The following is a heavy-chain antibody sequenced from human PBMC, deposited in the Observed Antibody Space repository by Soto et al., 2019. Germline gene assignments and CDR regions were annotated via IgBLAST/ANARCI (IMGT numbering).Heavy chain of an antibody. D-gene: IGHD6-13*01. CDR2: IDPSDSYT. CDR3: ARQAAAGRAAFDY. V-gene: IGHV5-10-1*01. CDR1: GYSFAIYW. Sequence: GESLKISCKGSGYSFAIYWISWVRQMPGKGLEWMGRIDPSDSYTNYSPSFQGHVTVSADKSISTAYLQWNSLKASDTAMYYCARQAAAGRAAFDYWGLGTRVTVSS. J-gene: IGHJ4*02.